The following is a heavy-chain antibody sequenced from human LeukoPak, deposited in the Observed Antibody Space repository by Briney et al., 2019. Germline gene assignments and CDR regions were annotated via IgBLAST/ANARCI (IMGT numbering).Heavy chain of an antibody. Sequence: GGSLRLSCAASGFTVSSNYMSWVRQAPGKGLEWVSAIYAGGNTYYADSVKGRFSISRDNSKNTVCLQINSLRAEDTAVYYCAREDWSGYEYWGQGTLVTVSS. CDR2: IYAGGNT. CDR1: GFTVSSNY. D-gene: IGHD5-12*01. J-gene: IGHJ4*02. V-gene: IGHV3-66*01. CDR3: AREDWSGYEY.